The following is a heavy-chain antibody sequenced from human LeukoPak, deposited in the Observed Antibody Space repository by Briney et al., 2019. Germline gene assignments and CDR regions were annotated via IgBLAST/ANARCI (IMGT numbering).Heavy chain of an antibody. CDR1: GGSFSGYY. V-gene: IGHV4-34*01. CDR3: AGGADCSSTSCFDY. Sequence: SETLSLTCAVYGGSFSGYYWSWIRQPPGKGLEWIGEINHSGSTNYNPSLKSRVTISVDTSKNQFSLKLSSVTAADTAVYYCAGGADCSSTSCFDYWGQGTLVTVSS. CDR2: INHSGST. J-gene: IGHJ4*02. D-gene: IGHD2-2*01.